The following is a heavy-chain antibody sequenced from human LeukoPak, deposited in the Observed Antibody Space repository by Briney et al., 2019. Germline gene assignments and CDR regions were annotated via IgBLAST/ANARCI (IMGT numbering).Heavy chain of an antibody. V-gene: IGHV1-18*04. CDR1: GYTFTGYY. CDR2: ISAYNGNT. D-gene: IGHD2-15*01. CDR3: ARGYCSGGSCYAKMDFDY. J-gene: IGHJ4*02. Sequence: ASVRVSCKASGYTFTGYYMHWVRQAPGQGLEWMGWISAYNGNTNYAQKLQGRVTMTIDTSTSTAYMELRSLRSDDTAVYYCARGYCSGGSCYAKMDFDYWGQGTLVTVSS.